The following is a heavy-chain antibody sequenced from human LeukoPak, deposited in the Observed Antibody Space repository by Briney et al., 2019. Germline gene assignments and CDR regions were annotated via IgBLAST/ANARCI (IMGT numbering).Heavy chain of an antibody. CDR2: ISAYNGNT. CDR3: ARWPRPISIAVAGIYGMDV. V-gene: IGHV1-18*01. J-gene: IGHJ6*02. Sequence: ASVKVSCKASGYTFTSYGISWVRQAPGQGLEWMGWISAYNGNTNYAQKLQGRVTMTTDTSTSTAYMELRSLRSEDTAVYYCARWPRPISIAVAGIYGMDVWGQGTTVTVSS. D-gene: IGHD6-19*01. CDR1: GYTFTSYG.